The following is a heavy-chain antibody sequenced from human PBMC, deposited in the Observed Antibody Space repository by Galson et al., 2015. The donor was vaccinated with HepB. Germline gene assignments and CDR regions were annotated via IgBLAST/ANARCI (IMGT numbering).Heavy chain of an antibody. D-gene: IGHD3-16*02. CDR1: GFTFSSYS. V-gene: IGHV3-48*02. Sequence: SLRLSCAASGFTFSSYSMNWVRQAPGKGLEWVSYISSSSSTIYYADSVKGRFTISRDNAKNSLYLQMNSLRDEDTAVYYCARAGLRLGELSFLGAFDIWGQGTMVTVSS. CDR3: ARAGLRLGELSFLGAFDI. J-gene: IGHJ3*02. CDR2: ISSSSSTI.